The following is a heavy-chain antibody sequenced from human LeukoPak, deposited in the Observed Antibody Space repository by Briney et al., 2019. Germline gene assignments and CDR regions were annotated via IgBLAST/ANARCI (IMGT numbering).Heavy chain of an antibody. Sequence: PGGSLRLSCAASGFTFSRHWMGWARQAPGGGLEWVASIKQDGSQYYVDSVKGRFFISRENAKNSVSLQMNSLRGEDTAVYYCARGPDFGDRLDYFDYWGQGTLVTVS. CDR2: IKQDGSQ. D-gene: IGHD4-17*01. J-gene: IGHJ4*02. CDR3: ARGPDFGDRLDYFDY. CDR1: GFTFSRHW. V-gene: IGHV3-7*01.